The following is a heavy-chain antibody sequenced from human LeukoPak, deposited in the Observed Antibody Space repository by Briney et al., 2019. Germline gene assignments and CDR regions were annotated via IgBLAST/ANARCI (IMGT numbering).Heavy chain of an antibody. CDR1: GFTFSSYS. CDR2: ILNSGEST. J-gene: IGHJ4*02. V-gene: IGHV3-23*01. Sequence: PGGSLRLSCAASGFTFSSYSMNWVRQAPGKGLEWVSGILNSGESTYYTDSVKGRFTISRDNSKNTLYVQMNSLRAEDTAVYYCVSSCTSTSCYVPAYWGQGTLVTVSS. D-gene: IGHD2-2*01. CDR3: VSSCTSTSCYVPAY.